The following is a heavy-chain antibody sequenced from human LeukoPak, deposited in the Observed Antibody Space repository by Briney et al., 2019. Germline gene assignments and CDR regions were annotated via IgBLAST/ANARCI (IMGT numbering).Heavy chain of an antibody. J-gene: IGHJ3*02. V-gene: IGHV4-59*01. CDR2: IYYSGRT. CDR1: GGSISSYY. D-gene: IGHD3-22*01. Sequence: PSETLSLTCTVSGGSISSYYWSWIWQPPGKGLEWIGYIYYSGRTNYNPSLKSRVTISVDTSKNEFSLRLSSVTAADTAVYYCARDSYYDNSGEGAFDIWGQGTMVTVSS. CDR3: ARDSYYDNSGEGAFDI.